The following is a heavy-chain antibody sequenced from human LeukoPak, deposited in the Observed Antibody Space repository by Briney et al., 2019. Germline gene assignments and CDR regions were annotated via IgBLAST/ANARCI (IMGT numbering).Heavy chain of an antibody. D-gene: IGHD3-3*01. Sequence: VASVKVSCKAPGRTFSSNYMHWVRQGPGQGLDWMGMFNPGDGSTTYAQKFRGRVTMTRDTSKSTVYMQLSGLRSEDTAVYYCASCDFWSGYCSSWGQGSLVTVSS. J-gene: IGHJ5*02. V-gene: IGHV1-46*01. CDR2: FNPGDGST. CDR1: GRTFSSNY. CDR3: ASCDFWSGYCSS.